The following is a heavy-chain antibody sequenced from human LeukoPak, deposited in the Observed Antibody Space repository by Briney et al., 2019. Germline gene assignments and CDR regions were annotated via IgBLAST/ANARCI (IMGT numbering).Heavy chain of an antibody. CDR2: INVGSGNT. D-gene: IGHD2-2*01. J-gene: IGHJ4*02. Sequence: ASVKVSCKASGYTFSSYAIHWVGQAPGQRLEWMGWINVGSGNTKYSQKFQGRLTIARDSSASTAYMELNSLTSEDTAVYYCAREMFGTSRPSDYWGQGTLVTVSS. CDR3: AREMFGTSRPSDY. CDR1: GYTFSSYA. V-gene: IGHV1-3*01.